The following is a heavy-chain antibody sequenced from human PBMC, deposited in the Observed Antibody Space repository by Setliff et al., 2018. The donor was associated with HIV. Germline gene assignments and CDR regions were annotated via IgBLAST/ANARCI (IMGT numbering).Heavy chain of an antibody. CDR1: GFTFSSYW. V-gene: IGHV3-21*01. CDR3: ARVRGSSSLFYFDY. D-gene: IGHD6-13*01. Sequence: GGSLRLSCAASGFTFSSYWMSWVRQAPGKGLEWVSFITPTSSFLKYADSVKGRFTISRDNAKNTLYLQMNSLRAEDTAVYYCARVRGSSSLFYFDYWGQGTLVTVSS. J-gene: IGHJ4*02. CDR2: ITPTSSFL.